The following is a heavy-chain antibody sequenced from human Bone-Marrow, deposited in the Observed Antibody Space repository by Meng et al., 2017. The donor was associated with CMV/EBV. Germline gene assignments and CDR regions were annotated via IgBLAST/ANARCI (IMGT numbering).Heavy chain of an antibody. Sequence: GGSLRLSCAASGFTFNNYAMHWVRQAPGKGLEWVAVISYDGSNKYYADSVKGRFTISRDNSKNTLCLQMNSLRAEDTAMYYCARDQFDIVVVPAATLDYWGQGTLVPVSS. D-gene: IGHD2-2*01. CDR2: ISYDGSNK. V-gene: IGHV3-30*04. CDR1: GFTFNNYA. CDR3: ARDQFDIVVVPAATLDY. J-gene: IGHJ4*02.